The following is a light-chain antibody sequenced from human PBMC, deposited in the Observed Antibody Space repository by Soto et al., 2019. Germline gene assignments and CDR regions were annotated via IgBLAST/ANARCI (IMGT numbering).Light chain of an antibody. CDR1: SSDIDGYNY. V-gene: IGLV2-14*01. CDR3: SSYTSSSTLV. CDR2: DVS. Sequence: QSALTQPASVSGSPGQSITISCTGTSSDIDGYNYVSWYQQHPGKAPKLMIYDVSNRPSGVSIRFSGSKSGNTASLTISGLQAEDEADYYCSSYTSSSTLVFGGGTKVTVL. J-gene: IGLJ2*01.